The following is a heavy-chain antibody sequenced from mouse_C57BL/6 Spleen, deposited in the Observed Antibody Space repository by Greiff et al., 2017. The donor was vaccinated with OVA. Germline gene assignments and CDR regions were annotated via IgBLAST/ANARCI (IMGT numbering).Heavy chain of an antibody. CDR2: ISNGGGRT. V-gene: IGHV5-12*01. CDR1: GFTFSDYY. D-gene: IGHD2-3*01. Sequence: LVESGGGLVQPGGSLKLSCAASGFTFSDYYLYWVRPTPEKRLEWVAYISNGGGRTYYPDTVKGRFTISRDNAKNTLYLQMSRLNSEDTSMYDCARRDGYYEYFYVWGTGTTVTVSS. J-gene: IGHJ1*03. CDR3: ARRDGYYEYFYV.